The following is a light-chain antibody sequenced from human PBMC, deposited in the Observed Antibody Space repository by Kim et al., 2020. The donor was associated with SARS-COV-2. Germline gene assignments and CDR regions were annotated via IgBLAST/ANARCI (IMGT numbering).Light chain of an antibody. CDR2: GAS. V-gene: IGKV3-20*01. CDR1: QTVTSNY. J-gene: IGKJ1*01. Sequence: SPGERATPSCRASQTVTSNYLAWYQQKPGQAPRLRIYGASSRATGISDRFSGSGSGTDFTLTISRLEPEDFAVYYCQQYGSSPATFGQGTKVDIK. CDR3: QQYGSSPAT.